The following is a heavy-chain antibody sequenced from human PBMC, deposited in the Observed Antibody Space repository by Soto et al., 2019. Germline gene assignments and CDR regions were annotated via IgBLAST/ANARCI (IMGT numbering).Heavy chain of an antibody. Sequence: EVQLVNSGGDLVQPGGSLRLSCAASGFTFSSYWLTWVRQAPGKGLEWVANIDQDGTEKYYVDSVKGRFTISRDNAKNSLYLQMSSLRAEETAVYYCARDRRINPGYGMDVWGQGTTVTVSS. V-gene: IGHV3-7*01. D-gene: IGHD2-15*01. J-gene: IGHJ6*02. CDR3: ARDRRINPGYGMDV. CDR1: GFTFSSYW. CDR2: IDQDGTEK.